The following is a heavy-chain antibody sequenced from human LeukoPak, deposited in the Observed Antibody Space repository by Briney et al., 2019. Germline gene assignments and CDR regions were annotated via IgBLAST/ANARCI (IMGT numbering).Heavy chain of an antibody. Sequence: GRSLRLSCAASGFTFSSYAMHWVRQAPGKGLEWVAVISYDGSNKYYADSVKGRFTISRDNPKNTLYLQMNSLRAEDTAVYYCASGRGYRYCSGGSCYGMDVWGQGTTVTVSS. V-gene: IGHV3-30-3*01. CDR3: ASGRGYRYCSGGSCYGMDV. CDR2: ISYDGSNK. D-gene: IGHD2-15*01. CDR1: GFTFSSYA. J-gene: IGHJ6*02.